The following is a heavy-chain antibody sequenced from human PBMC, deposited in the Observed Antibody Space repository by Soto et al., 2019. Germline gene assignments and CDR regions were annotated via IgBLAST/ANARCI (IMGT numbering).Heavy chain of an antibody. CDR3: GTYGSIFDH. Sequence: QVQLVESGGGVVQPGRSLRLSCAASGLAFSSYGMHWVRQAPGKGLEWVSLISYDASNKYYADSVKGRFTISRDNSKNTRYLQMNSLRTDDTAVYYCGTYGSIFDHWGQGTLVTVSS. V-gene: IGHV3-30*03. CDR1: GLAFSSYG. J-gene: IGHJ4*02. CDR2: ISYDASNK. D-gene: IGHD3-10*01.